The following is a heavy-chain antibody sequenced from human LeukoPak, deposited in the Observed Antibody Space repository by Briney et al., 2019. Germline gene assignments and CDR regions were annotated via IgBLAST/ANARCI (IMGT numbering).Heavy chain of an antibody. CDR1: GFTFSSYD. V-gene: IGHV3-13*01. Sequence: GRSLRLSCAASGFTFSSYDMHWVRQATGKGLEWVSAIGTAGDTYYPGSVKGRFTISRENAKNSLYLQMNSLRAGDTAVYYCARRKYPGGWYDYFAYCAQGKLVNVSS. D-gene: IGHD6-19*01. J-gene: IGHJ4*02. CDR2: IGTAGDT. CDR3: ARRKYPGGWYDYFAY.